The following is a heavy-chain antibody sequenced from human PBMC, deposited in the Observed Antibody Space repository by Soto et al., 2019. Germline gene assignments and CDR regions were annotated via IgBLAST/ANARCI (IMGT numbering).Heavy chain of an antibody. CDR3: ARRGRLMVADTPPGAFDI. V-gene: IGHV4-31*03. CDR2: IYYSGST. CDR1: GGSISSGGYY. J-gene: IGHJ3*02. D-gene: IGHD2-15*01. Sequence: PSETLSLTCTVSGGSISSGGYYWSWIRQHPGKGLEWIGYIYYSGSTYYNPSLKSRVTISVDTSKNQFSLKLSSVTAADTAVYYCARRGRLMVADTPPGAFDIWGQGTMVTVSS.